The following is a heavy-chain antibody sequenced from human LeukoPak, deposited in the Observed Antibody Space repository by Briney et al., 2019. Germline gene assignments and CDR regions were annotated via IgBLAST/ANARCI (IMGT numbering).Heavy chain of an antibody. V-gene: IGHV3-21*01. CDR3: ARDCCNGGRDF. J-gene: IGHJ4*02. CDR1: GFTFSSYS. CDR2: ISSSSSYI. D-gene: IGHD2-15*01. Sequence: GGSLRLSCTASGFTFSSYSMNWVRQAPGKGLEWVSSISSSSSYIYYADSVKGRFTISRDNAKNSLYLQINSLRAEDTALYYCARDCCNGGRDFWGQGTLVTVSS.